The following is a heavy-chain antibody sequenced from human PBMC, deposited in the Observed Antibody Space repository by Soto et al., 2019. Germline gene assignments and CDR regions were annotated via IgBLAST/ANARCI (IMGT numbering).Heavy chain of an antibody. Sequence: QVQLVESGGGVVQPGRSLRLSCAASGFTFSSYAMHWVRQAPGKGLEWVAVISYDGSNKYYADSVKGRFTISRDNSKNTLYLQMNSLRAEDTAVYYCARDLDYSPFSGTSMDVWGQGTTVTVSS. CDR2: ISYDGSNK. D-gene: IGHD4-4*01. J-gene: IGHJ6*02. CDR3: ARDLDYSPFSGTSMDV. CDR1: GFTFSSYA. V-gene: IGHV3-30-3*01.